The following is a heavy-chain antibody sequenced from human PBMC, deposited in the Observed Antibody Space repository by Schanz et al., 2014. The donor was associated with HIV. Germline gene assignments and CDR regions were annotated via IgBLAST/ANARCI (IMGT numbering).Heavy chain of an antibody. V-gene: IGHV3-30*03. CDR3: ARDYHWNWFDP. Sequence: QMQLVESGGGVVQPGRSLRLSCAASGFSFDNYGMHWVRQAPGKGLEWVAVISYDGTNKKYEDSVKGRLTISRDNSKNTLYLQMKSLRPEDTAVYYCARDYHWNWFDPWGQGTLVTVSS. D-gene: IGHD1-20*01. CDR1: GFSFDNYG. J-gene: IGHJ5*02. CDR2: ISYDGTNK.